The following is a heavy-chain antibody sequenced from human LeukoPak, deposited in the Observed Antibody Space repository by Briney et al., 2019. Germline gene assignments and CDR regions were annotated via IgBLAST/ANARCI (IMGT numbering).Heavy chain of an antibody. CDR3: AREVGVRAFDV. J-gene: IGHJ3*01. Sequence: PSETLSLTCTVSGGSISGFSWSWIRQPPGKGLEWMAYIYYSGSTNYNPSLNSRVTISLDSSKNQFSLKLSSVTAADRAVYYCAREVGVRAFDVWGQGTMGTVSS. V-gene: IGHV4-59*01. D-gene: IGHD2-21*01. CDR2: IYYSGST. CDR1: GGSISGFS.